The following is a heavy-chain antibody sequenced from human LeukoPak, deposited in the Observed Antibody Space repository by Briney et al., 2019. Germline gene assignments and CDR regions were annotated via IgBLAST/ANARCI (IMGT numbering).Heavy chain of an antibody. CDR1: GFTFSMFS. D-gene: IGHD1-1*01. Sequence: GGSLRLSCVASGFTFSMFSMNWVRQAPGKGLEWVSYISSGSSTIYYADSVKGRFTISRDSAKNSLYLQMNSLRDEDTAVYYCARDRGVTTRPRGYLDSWGQGTLVTVSS. J-gene: IGHJ4*02. CDR3: ARDRGVTTRPRGYLDS. CDR2: ISSGSSTI. V-gene: IGHV3-48*02.